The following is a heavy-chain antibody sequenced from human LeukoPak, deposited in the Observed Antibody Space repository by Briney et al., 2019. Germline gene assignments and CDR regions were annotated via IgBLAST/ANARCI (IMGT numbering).Heavy chain of an antibody. Sequence: PGGSLRLSCAASGFTFSSYAMSWVRQAPGKGLEGVSAISGSGGSTYYADSVKGRFTISRDNSKNTLYLQMNSLRAEDTAVYYCAKDRWLGSSSSGYFQHWGQGTLVTVSS. V-gene: IGHV3-23*01. J-gene: IGHJ1*01. CDR1: GFTFSSYA. D-gene: IGHD6-6*01. CDR2: ISGSGGST. CDR3: AKDRWLGSSSSGYFQH.